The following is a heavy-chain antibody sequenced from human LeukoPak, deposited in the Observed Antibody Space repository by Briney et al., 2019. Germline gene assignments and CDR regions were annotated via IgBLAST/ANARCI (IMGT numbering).Heavy chain of an antibody. CDR1: GASFTRYW. J-gene: IGHJ4*02. CDR3: ARHGLSVGVLTGYYAY. Sequence: GESLKISCKGSGASFTRYWIGWVRQMPGKGLEWMGIIYPADSDTRYSPSFQGQVTISADKSISTAYLQWSSLKASDTAMYYCARHGLSVGVLTGYYAYWGQGTLVTVSS. V-gene: IGHV5-51*01. CDR2: IYPADSDT. D-gene: IGHD3-9*01.